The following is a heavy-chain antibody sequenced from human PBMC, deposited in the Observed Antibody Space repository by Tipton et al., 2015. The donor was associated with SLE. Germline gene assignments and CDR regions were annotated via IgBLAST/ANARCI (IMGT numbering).Heavy chain of an antibody. CDR2: IDPSDSYT. CDR1: GYSFTSYW. J-gene: IGHJ3*02. V-gene: IGHV5-10-1*01. Sequence: QLVQSGAEVKKPGESLRISCKGSGYSFTSYWISWVRQMPGKGLEWMGMIDPSDSYTNYSPSFQGHVTISADKSVSTAYVQWSSLKASDTAMYYCARTGGYSDAFDIWGQGTMVTVSS. D-gene: IGHD4-23*01. CDR3: ARTGGYSDAFDI.